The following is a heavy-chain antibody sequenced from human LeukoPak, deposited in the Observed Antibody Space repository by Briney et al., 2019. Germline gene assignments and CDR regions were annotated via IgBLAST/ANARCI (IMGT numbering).Heavy chain of an antibody. J-gene: IGHJ6*03. CDR2: INPNSGGT. Sequence: ASVKVSCKASGYTFTGYYMHWARQAPGQGLEWMGWINPNSGGTNYAQKFQGRVTMTRDTSISTAYMELSRLRSDDTAVYYCARDFHPTSYYYYYYMDVWGKGTTVTVSS. CDR1: GYTFTGYY. CDR3: ARDFHPTSYYYYYYMDV. V-gene: IGHV1-2*02. D-gene: IGHD3-16*01.